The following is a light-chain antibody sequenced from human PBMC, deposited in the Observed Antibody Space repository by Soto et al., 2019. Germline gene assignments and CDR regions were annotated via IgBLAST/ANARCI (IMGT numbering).Light chain of an antibody. CDR1: SYNIGSKT. CDR3: ATWDDSLNGL. V-gene: IGLV1-44*01. Sequence: QSVLTQPPSASGTPGQRVTISCSGSSYNIGSKTVNWYQQLPGMAPKLLIYSDDQRPSGVPDRFSGSKSGTSASLAISGLQSEDEADYYCATWDDSLNGLFGGGTKVTVL. CDR2: SDD. J-gene: IGLJ2*01.